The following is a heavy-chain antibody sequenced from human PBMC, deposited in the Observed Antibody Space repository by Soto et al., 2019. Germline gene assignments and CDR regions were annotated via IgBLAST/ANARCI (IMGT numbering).Heavy chain of an antibody. D-gene: IGHD3-9*01. CDR3: ARDSSGDILTGYLDY. CDR1: GYTFTGYY. Sequence: GASVKVSCKASGYTFTGYYMHWVRQAPGQGLEWMGGIIPIFGTANYAQKFQGRVTITADESTSTAYMELSSLRSEDTAVYYCARDSSGDILTGYLDYWGQGTLVTVSS. V-gene: IGHV1-69*13. J-gene: IGHJ4*02. CDR2: IIPIFGTA.